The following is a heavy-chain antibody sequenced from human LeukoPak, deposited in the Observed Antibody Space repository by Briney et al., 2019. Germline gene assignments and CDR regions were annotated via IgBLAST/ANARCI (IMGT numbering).Heavy chain of an antibody. CDR3: ASYYDSSGNAFDI. CDR1: GLTVSSYY. D-gene: IGHD3-22*01. CDR2: IYSGGST. J-gene: IGHJ3*02. Sequence: PGGSLRLSCAASGLTVSSYYMSWVRQAPGKGLEWVSVIYSGGSTSYDDSVKGRFTISRDHSKNTLYLQMNSLRAEDTAVYYCASYYDSSGNAFDIWGQGTMVTVSS. V-gene: IGHV3-53*01.